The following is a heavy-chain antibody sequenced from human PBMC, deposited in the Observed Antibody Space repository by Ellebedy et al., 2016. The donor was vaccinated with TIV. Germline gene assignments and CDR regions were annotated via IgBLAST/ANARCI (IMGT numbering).Heavy chain of an antibody. V-gene: IGHV4-4*07. Sequence: SETLSLXXTVSGGSISSYYWSWIRQPAGKGLEWIGRIYTSGSTNYNPSLKSRVTMSVDTSKNQFSLKLSSVTAADTAVYYCARDEIAATYFDYWGQGTLVTVSS. J-gene: IGHJ4*02. D-gene: IGHD6-13*01. CDR2: IYTSGST. CDR1: GGSISSYY. CDR3: ARDEIAATYFDY.